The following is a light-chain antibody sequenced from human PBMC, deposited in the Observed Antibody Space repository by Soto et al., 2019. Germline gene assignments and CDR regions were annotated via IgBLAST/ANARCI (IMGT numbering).Light chain of an antibody. CDR2: EVS. V-gene: IGLV2-8*01. Sequence: QSVLTQPPSASGSPGRSVTISCTGTSSDVGGYNYVSWYQQHPGKAPKLMIYEVSKRPSGVPDRFSGSKSGNTASLTVSGLQGEDEADYYCSSYAGSGTYVFGSGTKVTVL. CDR1: SSDVGGYNY. CDR3: SSYAGSGTYV. J-gene: IGLJ1*01.